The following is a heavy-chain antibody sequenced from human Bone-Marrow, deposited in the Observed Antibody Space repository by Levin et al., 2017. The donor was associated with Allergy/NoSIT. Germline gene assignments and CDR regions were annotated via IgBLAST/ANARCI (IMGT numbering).Heavy chain of an antibody. CDR2: ISGSGGST. V-gene: IGHV3-23*01. J-gene: IGHJ4*02. D-gene: IGHD4-23*01. Sequence: GESLKISCAASGFTFSSYAMSWVRQAPGKGLEWVSAISGSGGSTYYADSVKGRFTISRDNSKNTLYLQMNSLRAEDTAVYYCANSPTRGYGGNSGARKAIHLPGPFDYWGQGTLVTVSS. CDR3: ANSPTRGYGGNSGARKAIHLPGPFDY. CDR1: GFTFSSYA.